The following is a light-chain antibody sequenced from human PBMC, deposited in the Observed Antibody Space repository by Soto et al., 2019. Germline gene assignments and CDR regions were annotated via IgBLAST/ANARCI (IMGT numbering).Light chain of an antibody. CDR2: DAS. Sequence: EIVLTQSPATLSLSPGERATLSCRASQSVISYLAWYQHKPGQAHRLLIYDASNRATGIPARFSGSGSGTDFTLTISSLVPEDVAVYYCQQRSNWPLTFGGGTKVQIK. J-gene: IGKJ4*01. CDR3: QQRSNWPLT. CDR1: QSVISY. V-gene: IGKV3-11*01.